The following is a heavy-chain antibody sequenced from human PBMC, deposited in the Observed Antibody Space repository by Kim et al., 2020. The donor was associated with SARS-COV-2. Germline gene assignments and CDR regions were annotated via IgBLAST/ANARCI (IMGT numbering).Heavy chain of an antibody. D-gene: IGHD2-2*01. Sequence: ASVKVSCKASGYTFTSYGISWVRQAPGQGLEWMAWISAYNGNTNYAQKLQGRVTMTTDTSTSTAYMELRSLRSDDTAVYYCARDGPHRDYPVVHYYYYYGMDVWGQGTTVAVSS. CDR1: GYTFTSYG. CDR3: ARDGPHRDYPVVHYYYYYGMDV. CDR2: ISAYNGNT. V-gene: IGHV1-18*04. J-gene: IGHJ6*02.